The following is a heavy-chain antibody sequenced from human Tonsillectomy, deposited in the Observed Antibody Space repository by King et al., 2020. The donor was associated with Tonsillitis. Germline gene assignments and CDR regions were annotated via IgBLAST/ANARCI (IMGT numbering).Heavy chain of an antibody. J-gene: IGHJ3*02. CDR3: ARAGRNFLGSGAFDI. D-gene: IGHD7-27*01. CDR1: GFTVSINY. Sequence: EVQLVQSGGGLVQPGGSLRLSCAASGFTVSINYMTWVRQAPGKGLEWVSVIYSGGSTYYADSVKGRFTISRDNSKNTLYFQMNSLRAEDTAVYYCARAGRNFLGSGAFDIWGQGTMVTVSS. V-gene: IGHV3-66*01. CDR2: IYSGGST.